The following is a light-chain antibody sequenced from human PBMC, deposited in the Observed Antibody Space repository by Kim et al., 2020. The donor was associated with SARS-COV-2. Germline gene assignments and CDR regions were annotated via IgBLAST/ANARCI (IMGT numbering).Light chain of an antibody. CDR3: MQALQMPIT. CDR1: QSLVHETGHTY. V-gene: IGKV2-28*01. J-gene: IGKJ5*01. CDR2: LAS. Sequence: DIVMTQSPLSLPVTPGEPASISCRSSQSLVHETGHTYLDWYLQKPGQSPQLLVSLASNRASGVPDRFSGSGSGTDFTLEISRVEAEDVGVYYCMQALQMPITFGQGTRLEIK.